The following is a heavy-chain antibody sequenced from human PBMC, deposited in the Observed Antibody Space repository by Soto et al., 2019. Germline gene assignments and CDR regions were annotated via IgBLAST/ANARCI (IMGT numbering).Heavy chain of an antibody. Sequence: QLQLLESGPGLVKASETLSLTCSVSGGSISTSRSYWAWIRQPPGKGLEWLANIFYSGSTFYNPSLASRVSVSVDTSKNEFSLKLRSVTAADTAFYYCARQPTTGDTDLWFDPWGQGTLVTVSS. V-gene: IGHV4-39*01. CDR1: GGSISTSRSY. D-gene: IGHD2-21*01. CDR2: IFYSGST. CDR3: ARQPTTGDTDLWFDP. J-gene: IGHJ5*02.